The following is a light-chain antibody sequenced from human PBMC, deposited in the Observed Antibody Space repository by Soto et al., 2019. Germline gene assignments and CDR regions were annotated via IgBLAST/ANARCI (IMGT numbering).Light chain of an antibody. Sequence: DIQMTQSPSTLSPSVGDRVTITCRASESIGTWLAWYQQKPGKAPRLLIYRASTLQSGVPSRFSGGGFGTEFTLTISSLQPDDFATYYCQQYNSYPWTFGQGTKV. J-gene: IGKJ1*01. CDR1: ESIGTW. CDR3: QQYNSYPWT. CDR2: RAS. V-gene: IGKV1-5*03.